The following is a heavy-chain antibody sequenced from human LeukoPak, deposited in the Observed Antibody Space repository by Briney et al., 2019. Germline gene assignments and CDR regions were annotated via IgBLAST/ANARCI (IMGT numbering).Heavy chain of an antibody. CDR2: TYYRSKWHY. CDR3: AGYSYGVRPS. V-gene: IGHV6-1*01. D-gene: IGHD5-18*01. CDR1: GDSVSINGAA. Sequence: SQTLSLTCVISGDSVSINGAAWNWIRQSPSRGLEWLGRTYYRSKWHYDYAVSVKSRITINPDTSKNQFSLHLDSVTPEDTAVYYCAGYSYGVRPSWGQGTLVSVSS. J-gene: IGHJ5*02.